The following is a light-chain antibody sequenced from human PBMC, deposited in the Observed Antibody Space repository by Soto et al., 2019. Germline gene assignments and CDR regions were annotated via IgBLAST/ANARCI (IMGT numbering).Light chain of an antibody. Sequence: SLLTQPSSVNGFPGQWITISCTRTSSDVGSYNLVSWYQQHPGKAPKLMIYEVSKRPSGVSNRFSGSKSGNTASLTISGLQAEDEADYYCCSYAGSSTYVFGTGTKVSVL. V-gene: IGLV2-23*02. J-gene: IGLJ1*01. CDR3: CSYAGSSTYV. CDR2: EVS. CDR1: SSDVGSYNL.